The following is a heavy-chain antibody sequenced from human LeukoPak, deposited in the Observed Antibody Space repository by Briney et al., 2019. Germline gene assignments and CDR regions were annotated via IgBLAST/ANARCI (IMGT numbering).Heavy chain of an antibody. J-gene: IGHJ4*02. CDR1: GGSISSGGYY. CDR2: IYQSGST. CDR3: AREVSGTYNWNYVDY. V-gene: IGHV4-30-2*01. D-gene: IGHD1-20*01. Sequence: PSQTLSLTCTVSGGSISSGGYYWSWIRQPPGKGLEWIGYIYQSGSTYYNPSLKSRVTISVDRSKNQFSLKLSSVTAADTAVYYCAREVSGTYNWNYVDYWGQGTLVTVSS.